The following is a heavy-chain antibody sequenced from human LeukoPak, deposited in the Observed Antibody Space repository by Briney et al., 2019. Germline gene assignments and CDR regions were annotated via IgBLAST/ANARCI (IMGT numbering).Heavy chain of an antibody. J-gene: IGHJ4*02. Sequence: GGSLRLSCTTSGFTFADYAMSWFRQAPGKGLEWVGFIRSKSNGGTTHYAASVEGRFTISRDDSNSIAYLQMNSLKTEDTAVYYCTTDRPTVPLDYWGQGTLVTVSS. CDR2: IRSKSNGGTT. CDR1: GFTFADYA. CDR3: TTDRPTVPLDY. V-gene: IGHV3-49*03. D-gene: IGHD4-17*01.